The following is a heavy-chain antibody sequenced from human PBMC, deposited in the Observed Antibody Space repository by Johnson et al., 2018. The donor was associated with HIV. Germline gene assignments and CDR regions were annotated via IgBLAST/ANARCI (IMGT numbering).Heavy chain of an antibody. Sequence: VQLLESGGGLVQPGKSLRLSCAASGFIFRSYWMNWVRQAPGKGLEWVANIKQDGSEKYYVDSVKGRFTISRDNAKNSLYLQMNSLRAEDTAVYYCARAMTSSWYGGGVDPFDMWGQGTMVTVSS. D-gene: IGHD6-13*01. V-gene: IGHV3-7*01. CDR3: ARAMTSSWYGGGVDPFDM. J-gene: IGHJ3*02. CDR1: GFIFRSYW. CDR2: IKQDGSEK.